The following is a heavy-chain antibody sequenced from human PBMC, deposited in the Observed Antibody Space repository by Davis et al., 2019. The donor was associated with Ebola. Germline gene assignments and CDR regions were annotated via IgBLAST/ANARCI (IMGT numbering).Heavy chain of an antibody. V-gene: IGHV1-18*01. CDR1: GYTFTSYG. J-gene: IGHJ4*02. CDR3: ARWDIVVVPAAIFFDY. CDR2: ISAYNGNT. Sequence: AASVKVSCKASGYTFTSYGISWVRQAPGQGLEWMGWISAYNGNTNYAQKLQGRVTMTTGTSTSTAYMELRSLRSDDTAVYYCARWDIVVVPAAIFFDYWGQGTLVTVSS. D-gene: IGHD2-2*02.